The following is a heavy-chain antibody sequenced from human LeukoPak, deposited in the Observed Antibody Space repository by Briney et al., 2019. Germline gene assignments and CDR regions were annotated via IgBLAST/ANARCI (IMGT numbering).Heavy chain of an antibody. CDR2: IIPIFGTA. CDR1: GGTFSSYA. V-gene: IGHV1-69*05. Sequence: ASVKVSCKASGGTFSSYAISWVRQAPGQGLEWMGGIIPIFGTANYAQKFQGRVTITTDESTSTAYMELSSLRSEDTAVYYCASDSGYSYGFFDYWGQGTLVTVSS. CDR3: ASDSGYSYGFFDY. D-gene: IGHD5-18*01. J-gene: IGHJ4*02.